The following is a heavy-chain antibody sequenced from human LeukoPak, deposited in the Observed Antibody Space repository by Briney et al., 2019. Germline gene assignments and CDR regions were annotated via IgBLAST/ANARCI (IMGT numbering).Heavy chain of an antibody. CDR2: ISSSGSTI. V-gene: IGHV3-48*03. D-gene: IGHD3-10*02. Sequence: GGSLRLSCPPSGFTFSSYEMNWFRQVPGKGLEGVSYISSSGSTIYYADSVKGRFTISRDNAKNSLYLQMNSLRAEDTAVYYCAELGITMIGGVWGKGTTVTISS. CDR1: GFTFSSYE. CDR3: AELGITMIGGV. J-gene: IGHJ6*04.